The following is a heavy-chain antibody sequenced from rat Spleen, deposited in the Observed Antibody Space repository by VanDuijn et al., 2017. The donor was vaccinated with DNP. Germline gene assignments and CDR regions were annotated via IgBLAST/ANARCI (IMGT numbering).Heavy chain of an antibody. Sequence: EVQLVESGGGLVQPGRSLKLSCAASGITFRDYYMAWVRQAPTRGLEWVASLSFDGTTSYYRDSVKGRFTISRDNAKSTLYLQMDSLRSEETATYYCTRHDTTVAHFYTMDAWGQGTSVTVSS. CDR1: GITFRDYY. CDR2: LSFDGTTS. D-gene: IGHD1-6*01. CDR3: TRHDTTVAHFYTMDA. V-gene: IGHV5-7*01. J-gene: IGHJ4*01.